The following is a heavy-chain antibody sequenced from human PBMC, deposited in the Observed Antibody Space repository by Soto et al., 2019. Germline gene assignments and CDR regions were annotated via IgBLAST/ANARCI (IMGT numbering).Heavy chain of an antibody. J-gene: IGHJ6*03. D-gene: IGHD3-10*01. Sequence: ASVKVSCKASGGTFSSYTISWVRQAPGQGLEWMGRIIPILGIANYAQKFQGRVPITADKSTSTAYMELSSLTSEDTAVYYCARVPYYGSGSTLPQYYYYYYMDVWGKGTTVTVSS. CDR3: ARVPYYGSGSTLPQYYYYYYMDV. V-gene: IGHV1-69*02. CDR2: IIPILGIA. CDR1: GGTFSSYT.